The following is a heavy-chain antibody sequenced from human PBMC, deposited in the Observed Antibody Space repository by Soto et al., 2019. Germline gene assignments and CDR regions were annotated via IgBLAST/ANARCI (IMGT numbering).Heavy chain of an antibody. Sequence: GGSLRLSCAASGFTFSTYAMGWVRQAPGKGLEWVSAIGADCGTTHYPDSVKGRFTISRDNSKNTLYLQMNGLRAEDTAIYYCVKDRGLVWVWGQGTLVTVSS. CDR3: VKDRGLVWV. CDR1: GFTFSTYA. CDR2: IGADCGTT. V-gene: IGHV3-23*01. D-gene: IGHD3-16*01. J-gene: IGHJ4*02.